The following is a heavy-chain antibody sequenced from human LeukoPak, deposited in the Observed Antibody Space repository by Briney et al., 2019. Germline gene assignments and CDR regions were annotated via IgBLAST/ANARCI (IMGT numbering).Heavy chain of an antibody. D-gene: IGHD3-9*01. J-gene: IGHJ6*02. Sequence: ASVKVSCKASGYTFTGYYMHWVRQAPGQGLEWMGWINPNSGGTNYAQKFQGWVTMTRDTSISTAYMELSRLRSEDTAVYYCARVGVDYDILTGYRTYGMDVWGQGTTVTVSS. CDR1: GYTFTGYY. CDR2: INPNSGGT. CDR3: ARVGVDYDILTGYRTYGMDV. V-gene: IGHV1-2*04.